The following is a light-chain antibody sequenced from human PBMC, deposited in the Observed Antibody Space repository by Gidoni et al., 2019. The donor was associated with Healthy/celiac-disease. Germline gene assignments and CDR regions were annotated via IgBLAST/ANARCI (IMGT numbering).Light chain of an antibody. V-gene: IGKV1-5*01. CDR3: QQYNSYSPT. CDR1: QSSSSG. J-gene: IGKJ1*01. Sequence: DIQMTKSPSTLSASVGDRVTIPCRASQSSSSGLAWYQQKPGKAPKLLIYDASSLESGVPSRFSGSASGTEFTLTLSSLQPDDFATYYCQQYNSYSPTFGQGTKVELK. CDR2: DAS.